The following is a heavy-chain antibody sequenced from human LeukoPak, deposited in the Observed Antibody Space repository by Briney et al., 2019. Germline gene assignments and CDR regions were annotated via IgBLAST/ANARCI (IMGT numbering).Heavy chain of an antibody. CDR3: ARGGSSWRNWFDP. V-gene: IGHV3-48*03. D-gene: IGHD6-13*01. J-gene: IGHJ5*02. Sequence: GGSLRLSCAASGFTFSSYEMNWVRQAPGKGLEWVSYISSSGSTIYYADSVKGRFTISRDNAKNSLYLQMNSLRAEDTAVYYCARGGSSWRNWFDPWGQGTLVTVSS. CDR1: GFTFSSYE. CDR2: ISSSGSTI.